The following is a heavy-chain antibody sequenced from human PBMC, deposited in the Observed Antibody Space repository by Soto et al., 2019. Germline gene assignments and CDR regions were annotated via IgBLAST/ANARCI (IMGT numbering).Heavy chain of an antibody. CDR2: ISYDGSNK. D-gene: IGHD6-19*01. CDR1: GFTFSSYA. J-gene: IGHJ4*02. V-gene: IGHV3-30-3*01. CDR3: AREAYSSGWTQPYFDY. Sequence: GGSLRLSCAASGFTFSSYAMHWVRQAPGKGLEWVAVISYDGSNKYYADSVKGRFTISRDNSKNTLYLQMNSLRAEDTAVYYCAREAYSSGWTQPYFDYWGQGTLVTVSS.